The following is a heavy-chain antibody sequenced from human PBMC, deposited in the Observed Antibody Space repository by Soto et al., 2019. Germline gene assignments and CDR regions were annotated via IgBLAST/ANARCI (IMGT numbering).Heavy chain of an antibody. D-gene: IGHD3-16*01. CDR3: ARAFRPALSQWGDYFDY. Sequence: QVQLVQSGAEVKKPGSSVKVSCKASGGTFSSYAISWVRQAPGQGLEWMGGIIPIFGTANYAQKFQGRVTITADESTSTAYMELSSLRSEDTAVYYCARAFRPALSQWGDYFDYWGQGTLVTVSS. J-gene: IGHJ4*02. CDR1: GGTFSSYA. CDR2: IIPIFGTA. V-gene: IGHV1-69*01.